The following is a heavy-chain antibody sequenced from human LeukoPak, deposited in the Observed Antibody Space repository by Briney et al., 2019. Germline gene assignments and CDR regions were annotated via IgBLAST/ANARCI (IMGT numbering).Heavy chain of an antibody. V-gene: IGHV3-30*02. CDR2: IRYDGSNK. Sequence: GGSLRLSCAASGFTFSSYGMHWVRQAPGKGLEWVAFIRYDGSNKYYADSVKGRFTISRDNSKNTLYLQMNSLRAEDTAVYYCAKGDEEVVPAAIDFDYWGQGTLVTVSS. CDR1: GFTFSSYG. J-gene: IGHJ4*02. D-gene: IGHD2-2*01. CDR3: AKGDEEVVPAAIDFDY.